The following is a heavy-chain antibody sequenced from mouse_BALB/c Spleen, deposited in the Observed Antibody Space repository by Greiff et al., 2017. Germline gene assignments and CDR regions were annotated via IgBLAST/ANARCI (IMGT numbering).Heavy chain of an antibody. CDR1: GFTFSSYA. CDR3: AREGDYDPWFAY. D-gene: IGHD2-4*01. J-gene: IGHJ3*01. Sequence: EVQLVESGGGLVKPGGSLKLSCAASGFTFSSYAMSWVRQTPEKRLEWVASISSGGSTYYPDSVKGRFTISRDNARNILYLQMSSLRSEDTAMYYCAREGDYDPWFAYWGQGTLVTVSA. V-gene: IGHV5-6-5*01. CDR2: ISSGGST.